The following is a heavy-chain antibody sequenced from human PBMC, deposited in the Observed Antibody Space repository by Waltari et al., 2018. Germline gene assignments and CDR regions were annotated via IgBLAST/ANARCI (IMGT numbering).Heavy chain of an antibody. D-gene: IGHD5-12*01. J-gene: IGHJ6*02. CDR2: IYYSGST. CDR3: ARVVATTSGYYYGMDV. V-gene: IGHV4-59*01. Sequence: QVQLQESGPGLVKPSETLSLTCTVSGGSLSSYYWSWLRQPPGKGLEWIGYIYYSGSTNYNPSLKSRVTISVDTSKNQFSLKLSSVTAADTAVYYCARVVATTSGYYYGMDVWGQGTTVTVSS. CDR1: GGSLSSYY.